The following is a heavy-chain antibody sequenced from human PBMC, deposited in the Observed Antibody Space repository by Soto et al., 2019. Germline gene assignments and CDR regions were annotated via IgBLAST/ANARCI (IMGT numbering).Heavy chain of an antibody. CDR2: IYWDDDK. CDR3: AHRDDILTGYSN. Sequence: QITLKESGPTLVKPTQTLTLTFTFSGFSLSTSGVGVGWISQPQGQALEWLALIYWDDDKRYSPSLKSRLTIPKDTSKNQVVLTMTNMDPVDTATYYCAHRDDILTGYSNWGQGTLVTVSS. V-gene: IGHV2-5*02. D-gene: IGHD3-9*01. J-gene: IGHJ4*02. CDR1: GFSLSTSGVG.